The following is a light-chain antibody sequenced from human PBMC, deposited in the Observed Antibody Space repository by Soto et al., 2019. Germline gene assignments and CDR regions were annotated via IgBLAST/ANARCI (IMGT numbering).Light chain of an antibody. J-gene: IGLJ2*01. CDR1: SSSIGSNS. CDR3: AAWDDSLNGLV. CDR2: TNS. Sequence: QSVLTQPPSASGTPGQRVTISCSGSSSSIGSNSVNWYQQLPRTAPKVLIYTNSQRPSGVPDRFSGSKSGTSASLAISGLQSEDEADYYCAAWDDSLNGLVFGGGTKLTVL. V-gene: IGLV1-44*01.